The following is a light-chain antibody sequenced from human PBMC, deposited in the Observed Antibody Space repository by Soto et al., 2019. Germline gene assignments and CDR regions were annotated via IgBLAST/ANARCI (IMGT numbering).Light chain of an antibody. CDR1: SSDVGDYDY. J-gene: IGLJ1*01. CDR2: EVS. Sequence: QSVLTQPASVSGSPGQSITISCTGTSSDVGDYDYVSWYQQHPGKAPKLMIYEVSNRPSGVSNRFSGSKPGNTASLTIAGLQTEDEDDYYCSSYTASGTLNYVFGNGTKVTV. V-gene: IGLV2-14*01. CDR3: SSYTASGTLNYV.